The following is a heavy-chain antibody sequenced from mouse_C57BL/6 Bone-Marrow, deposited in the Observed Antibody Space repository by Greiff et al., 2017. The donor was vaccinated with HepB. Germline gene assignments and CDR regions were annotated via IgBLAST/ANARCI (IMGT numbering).Heavy chain of an antibody. CDR3: ARNWDEMDFDY. J-gene: IGHJ2*01. CDR1: GFTFSSYA. Sequence: EVQLVESGGGLVKPGGSLKLSCAASGFTFSSYAMSWVRQTPEKRLEWVATISDGCSYTYYPDNVKGRFTISRDNAKNNLYLQMSHLKSEDTAMYYCARNWDEMDFDYWGQGTTLTVSS. D-gene: IGHD4-1*01. CDR2: ISDGCSYT. V-gene: IGHV5-4*01.